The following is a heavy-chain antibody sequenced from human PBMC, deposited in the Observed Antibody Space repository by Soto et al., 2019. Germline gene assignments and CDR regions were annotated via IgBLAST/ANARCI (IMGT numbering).Heavy chain of an antibody. CDR3: AREGYYYDSSGPI. Sequence: SETLSLTCTVSGGSISSGGYYWSWIRQHPGKGLEWIGYIYYSGSTYYNPSLKSRVTISVDTSKNQFSLKLSSVTAADTAVYYCAREGYYYDSSGPIWGQGTLVTAPQ. CDR1: GGSISSGGYY. D-gene: IGHD3-22*01. V-gene: IGHV4-31*03. CDR2: IYYSGST. J-gene: IGHJ4*02.